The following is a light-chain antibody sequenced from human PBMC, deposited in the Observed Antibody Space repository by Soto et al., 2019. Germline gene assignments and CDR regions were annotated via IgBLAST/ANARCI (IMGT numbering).Light chain of an antibody. Sequence: EIVLTQSPGTLSLSPGERATLSCRASQSVSSSYLAWYQQKPGQAPRLLIYGASSRATGIPDRLSGSGSGTDFTLTISRLEPEDFAVYYCQQYGSSPFTFGQGTRLEIK. CDR1: QSVSSSY. J-gene: IGKJ5*01. CDR3: QQYGSSPFT. CDR2: GAS. V-gene: IGKV3-20*01.